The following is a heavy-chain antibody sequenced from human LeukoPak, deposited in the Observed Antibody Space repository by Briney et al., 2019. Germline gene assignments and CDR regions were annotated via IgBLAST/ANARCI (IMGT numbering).Heavy chain of an antibody. Sequence: SETLSLTCTVSGGSISSGGYYWSWIRQHPGKGLEWIGYIYYRGGSTYYNPSLKSRVTISVDTSKNQFSLKLSSVTAAGTAVYYCARVQGLSSRPFDYWGQGTLVTVSS. CDR2: IYYRGGST. CDR3: ARVQGLSSRPFDY. CDR1: GGSISSGGYY. D-gene: IGHD3-10*01. J-gene: IGHJ4*02. V-gene: IGHV4-31*03.